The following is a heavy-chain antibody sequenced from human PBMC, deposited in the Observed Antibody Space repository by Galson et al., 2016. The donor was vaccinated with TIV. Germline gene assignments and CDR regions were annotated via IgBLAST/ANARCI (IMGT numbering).Heavy chain of an antibody. CDR3: ARQWQSYFFDY. CDR2: ISYDRSDI. J-gene: IGHJ4*02. V-gene: IGHV3-33*01. CDR1: GFTFSSYG. D-gene: IGHD6-19*01. Sequence: SLRLSCAASGFTFSSYGMHWVRQTPGKGLEWVAIISYDRSDIYYGDSVKGRFTVSRDNSKNNLCLQMNSLTAEDTAVYYCARQWQSYFFDYWGQGTVVTVSS.